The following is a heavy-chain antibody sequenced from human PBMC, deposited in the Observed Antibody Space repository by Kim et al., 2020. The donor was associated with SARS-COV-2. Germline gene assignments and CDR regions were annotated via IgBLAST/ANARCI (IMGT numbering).Heavy chain of an antibody. CDR1: GFIFSSYA. Sequence: GGSLRLSCAASGFIFSSYAVRWVRQAPGKGLEWVSSISGSGGSTYYADSVKGRFTISRDNSKNTLSLQMNSLRVEDTAVYYCAKGGGLMTTGDYWGQGTLFTVSS. D-gene: IGHD4-17*01. J-gene: IGHJ4*02. V-gene: IGHV3-23*01. CDR3: AKGGGLMTTGDY. CDR2: ISGSGGST.